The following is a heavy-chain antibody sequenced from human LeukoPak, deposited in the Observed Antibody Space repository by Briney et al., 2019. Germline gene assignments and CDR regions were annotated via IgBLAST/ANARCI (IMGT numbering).Heavy chain of an antibody. CDR1: GGSMSRYY. CDR3: AQWRRFMYYFED. J-gene: IGHJ4*02. Sequence: SETLSLTCTVSGGSMSRYYWSWIRQSPGKGLEWIGYIFYRGGTNYNPSLRGRVTLSVDMSKNQVSLKMTSVTAADTAVYYCAQWRRFMYYFEDWGQGTLVTVSS. V-gene: IGHV4-59*01. CDR2: IFYRGGT. D-gene: IGHD5-12*01.